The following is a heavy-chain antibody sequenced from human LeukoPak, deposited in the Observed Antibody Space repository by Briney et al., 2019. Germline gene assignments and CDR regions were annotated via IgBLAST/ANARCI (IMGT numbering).Heavy chain of an antibody. J-gene: IGHJ4*02. D-gene: IGHD2-15*01. CDR2: FDREHGET. CDR3: ATSDVGPAVDLDF. CDR1: GYTLTDLS. Sequence: ASVNVSCKVSGYTLTDLSTYWVRQAPGKGLEWMGGFDREHGETVYAQNFQGRVIMTEDTSSGTTYMELSSLRSEDTAVYYCATSDVGPAVDLDFWGQGTLVTVSS. V-gene: IGHV1-24*01.